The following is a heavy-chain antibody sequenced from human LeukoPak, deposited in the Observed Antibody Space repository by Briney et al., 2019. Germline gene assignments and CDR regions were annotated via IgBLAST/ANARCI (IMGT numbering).Heavy chain of an antibody. Sequence: TGGSLRLSCAASGFTFSSYGMHWVRQAPGKGLEWVAFIRYDGSNKYYADSVKGRFTISRDNSKNTLYLQMNSLRAEDTAVYYCAKDIAAAGNDAFDIWGQGTMVTVSS. V-gene: IGHV3-30*02. CDR3: AKDIAAAGNDAFDI. D-gene: IGHD6-13*01. J-gene: IGHJ3*02. CDR1: GFTFSSYG. CDR2: IRYDGSNK.